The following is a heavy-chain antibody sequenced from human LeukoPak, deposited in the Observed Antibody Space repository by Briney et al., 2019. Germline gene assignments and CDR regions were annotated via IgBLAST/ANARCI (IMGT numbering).Heavy chain of an antibody. V-gene: IGHV3-53*01. J-gene: IGHJ6*02. CDR1: GFTVSSNY. D-gene: IGHD3-3*01. Sequence: GGSLRLSCAASGFTVSSNYMSWVRQAPGKGLEWVSVIYSGGSAYYADSVKGRFTISRDNSKNTLYLQMNSLRAEDTAVYYCARAVSEWLNPYYYGMDVWGQGTTVTVSS. CDR3: ARAVSEWLNPYYYGMDV. CDR2: IYSGGSA.